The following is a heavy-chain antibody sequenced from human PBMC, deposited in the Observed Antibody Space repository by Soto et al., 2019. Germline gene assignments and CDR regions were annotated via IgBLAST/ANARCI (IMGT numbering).Heavy chain of an antibody. V-gene: IGHV3-23*01. CDR2: ISGSGGST. J-gene: IGHJ4*02. D-gene: IGHD6-13*01. CDR3: AKGRDIAAAGTVDY. Sequence: GGSLRLSCAASGFTFSSYAMSWVRQAPGKGLEWVSAISGSGGSTYYADSVKGRFTISRDNSKNKLYLQMNSLRAEDTAVYYCAKGRDIAAAGTVDYWGQGTLVTVSS. CDR1: GFTFSSYA.